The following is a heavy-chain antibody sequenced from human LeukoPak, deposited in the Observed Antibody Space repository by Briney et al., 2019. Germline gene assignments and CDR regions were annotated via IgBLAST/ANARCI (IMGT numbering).Heavy chain of an antibody. CDR2: IGAYNGNT. Sequence: ASVKVSCKAADYTFSNYGISWVRQAPGQGLEWMGWIGAYNGNTNYAQKLQGRITMTTDTSTSTAYMELRSLRSGDTAVYYCARGPWELPRFDYWGQGTLVTVSS. CDR1: DYTFSNYG. D-gene: IGHD1-26*01. CDR3: ARGPWELPRFDY. J-gene: IGHJ4*02. V-gene: IGHV1-18*01.